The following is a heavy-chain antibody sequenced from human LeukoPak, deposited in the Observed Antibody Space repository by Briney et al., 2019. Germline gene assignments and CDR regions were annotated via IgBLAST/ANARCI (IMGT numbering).Heavy chain of an antibody. D-gene: IGHD3-3*01. J-gene: IGHJ4*02. CDR2: ISGSGGST. V-gene: IGHV3-23*01. CDR3: AKDPHYDFWSGYSPDY. Sequence: PGGSLRLSCAASGFTFSSYAISWVRQAPGKGLEWVSAISGSGGSTYYADSVKGRFTISRDNSKNTLYLQMNSVRAEDTAVYYCAKDPHYDFWSGYSPDYWGQGTLVTVSS. CDR1: GFTFSSYA.